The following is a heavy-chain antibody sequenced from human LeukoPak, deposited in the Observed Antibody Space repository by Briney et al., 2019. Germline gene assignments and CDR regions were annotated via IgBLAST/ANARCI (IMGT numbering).Heavy chain of an antibody. V-gene: IGHV3-20*04. J-gene: IGHJ4*02. CDR2: INWNGGST. D-gene: IGHD5-24*01. Sequence: GGSLRLSCAASGFTFDDYGMSRVRQAPGKGLEWVSGINWNGGSTGYADSVKGRFTISRDNAKNSLYLQMNSLRAEDTAVYYCARTSTRDGYRYFDYWGQGTLVTVSS. CDR1: GFTFDDYG. CDR3: ARTSTRDGYRYFDY.